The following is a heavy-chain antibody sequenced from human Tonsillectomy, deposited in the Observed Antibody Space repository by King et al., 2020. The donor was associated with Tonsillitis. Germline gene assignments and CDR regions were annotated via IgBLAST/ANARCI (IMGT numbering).Heavy chain of an antibody. V-gene: IGHV3-23*04. Sequence: VQLVESGGGLVQPGGSLRLSCAASGFTFSSYAMSWVRQAPGKGLEWVSAISGSGGSIYYADSVKGRFTISRDNSKNTLYLQVNSLRAEDTGVYYCAKEYYDILTGYYARPFDYWGQGTLVTVSS. J-gene: IGHJ4*02. CDR3: AKEYYDILTGYYARPFDY. CDR2: ISGSGGSI. CDR1: GFTFSSYA. D-gene: IGHD3-9*01.